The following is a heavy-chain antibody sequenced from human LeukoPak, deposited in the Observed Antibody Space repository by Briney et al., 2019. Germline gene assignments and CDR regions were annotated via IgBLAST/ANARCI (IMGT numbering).Heavy chain of an antibody. D-gene: IGHD2-21*01. CDR2: IYYSGGT. J-gene: IGHJ5*02. Sequence: SETLSLTCNVSGGSMNSYYWTWIRQRPGKGLDWIGYIYYSGGTDYNPSLKSRVTISVDTSKNQFSLKLNSVTAADTAVYYCARMKSGGANWFDPWGQGTLVTVSS. CDR1: GGSMNSYY. V-gene: IGHV4-59*01. CDR3: ARMKSGGANWFDP.